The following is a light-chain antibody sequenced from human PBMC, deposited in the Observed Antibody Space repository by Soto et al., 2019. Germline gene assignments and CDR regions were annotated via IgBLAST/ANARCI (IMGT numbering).Light chain of an antibody. CDR3: QSYDSRLSGYV. J-gene: IGLJ1*01. CDR1: SSNIGAGYD. CDR2: GNT. Sequence: QSVLTQPPSVSGAPRQRVTISCTGTSSNIGAGYDVHWYQHLPGTAPKLLIYGNTIRPSGVPDRFSGSKSGTSASLAITGLQAEDEADYYCQSYDSRLSGYVFGTGTKVTVL. V-gene: IGLV1-40*01.